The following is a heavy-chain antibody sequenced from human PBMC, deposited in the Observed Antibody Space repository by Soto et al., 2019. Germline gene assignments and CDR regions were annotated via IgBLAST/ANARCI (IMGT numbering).Heavy chain of an antibody. CDR3: ARALDSSGWYGDDAFDI. CDR1: GGSISNKY. J-gene: IGHJ3*02. Sequence: SETLCLTCTVSGGSISNKYWSWIRQPAGKGLEWIGRMSSSGVTNYSPSFKSRVTMSVDMSKNQFSLKLSSVTATDAAVYYCARALDSSGWYGDDAFDIWGQGTMVTV. CDR2: MSSSGVT. D-gene: IGHD6-19*01. V-gene: IGHV4-4*07.